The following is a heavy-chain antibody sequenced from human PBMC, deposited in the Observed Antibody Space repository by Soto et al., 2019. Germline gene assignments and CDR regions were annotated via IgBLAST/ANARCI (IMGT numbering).Heavy chain of an antibody. CDR3: ARWRKEVVPAVSYYMDV. D-gene: IGHD2-2*01. J-gene: IGHJ6*03. V-gene: IGHV1-18*01. Sequence: ASVKVSCKASGYTFTSYGISWVRQAPGQGLEWMGWISAYNGNTNYAQKLQGRVTMTTDTSTSTAYMELRSLRSDDTAVYYCARWRKEVVPAVSYYMDVWGKGTTVTVSS. CDR1: GYTFTSYG. CDR2: ISAYNGNT.